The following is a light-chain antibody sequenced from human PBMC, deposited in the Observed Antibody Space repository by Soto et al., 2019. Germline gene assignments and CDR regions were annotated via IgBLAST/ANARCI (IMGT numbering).Light chain of an antibody. CDR2: GAS. CDR1: QSVSSTY. J-gene: IGKJ1*01. V-gene: IGKV3-20*01. Sequence: EIVLMQSPGTLSLSPGERATLSCRASQSVSSTYLAWYQQRPGQAPRLLIYGASSRATGIPDRFSGSGSGTDFTLTISRLEPEDFAVYSCQQYGSSLWKFGQGTKV. CDR3: QQYGSSLWK.